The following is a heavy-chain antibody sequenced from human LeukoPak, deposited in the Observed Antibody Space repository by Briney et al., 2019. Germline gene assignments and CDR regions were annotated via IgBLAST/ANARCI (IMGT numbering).Heavy chain of an antibody. D-gene: IGHD6-13*01. CDR1: GGSISSYY. J-gene: IGHJ5*02. CDR3: ARGAYSSSWYPGWFDP. Sequence: PSETLSLTCTVSGGSISSYYWSWNRQPPGKGLEWIGYIYYSGSTNYNPSLKSRVTISVDTSKNQFSLKLSSVTAADTAVYYCARGAYSSSWYPGWFDPWGQGTLVTVSS. CDR2: IYYSGST. V-gene: IGHV4-59*01.